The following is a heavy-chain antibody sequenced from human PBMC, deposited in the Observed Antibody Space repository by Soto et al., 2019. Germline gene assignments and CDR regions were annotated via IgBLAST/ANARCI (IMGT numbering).Heavy chain of an antibody. J-gene: IGHJ4*02. CDR1: GYTFTTYG. D-gene: IGHD2-15*01. V-gene: IGHV1-18*01. CDR3: VRESEPMRKFVTLAY. Sequence: QVQMVQSANEVKRPGASVKVSCKASGYTFTTYGISWVRQAPGQGLEWMGWISAYYGDTKYAPEVQGRVTLTRDISTNTAYMGLRNLRSDDTAMYFCVRESEPMRKFVTLAYWGQGTLVSVSS. CDR2: ISAYYGDT.